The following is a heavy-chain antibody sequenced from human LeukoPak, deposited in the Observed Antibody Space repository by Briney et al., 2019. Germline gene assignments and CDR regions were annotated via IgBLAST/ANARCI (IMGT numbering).Heavy chain of an antibody. J-gene: IGHJ4*02. Sequence: PSETLSLTCTVSGGSIRRSSYYWGWIRQPPGKGLEWIGSIYYSGSTYYNPSLKSRVTISVDTSKNQFSLKLSSVTAADTAVYYCARFHCGKAALDYWGQGTLVTVSS. D-gene: IGHD6-25*01. CDR3: ARFHCGKAALDY. CDR2: IYYSGST. V-gene: IGHV4-39*07. CDR1: GGSIRRSSYY.